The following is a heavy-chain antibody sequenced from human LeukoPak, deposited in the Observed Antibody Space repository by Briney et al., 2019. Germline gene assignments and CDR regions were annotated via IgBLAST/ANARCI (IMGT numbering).Heavy chain of an antibody. CDR3: AKGGWIPYHFDY. V-gene: IGHV3-23*01. D-gene: IGHD6-19*01. Sequence: VSVISGSGGSTYYADSVKGRFTIFRDKSRNTLYLQLNSLRAEDTAVYYCAKGGWIPYHFDYWGQGSLVTVSS. J-gene: IGHJ4*02. CDR2: ISGSGGST.